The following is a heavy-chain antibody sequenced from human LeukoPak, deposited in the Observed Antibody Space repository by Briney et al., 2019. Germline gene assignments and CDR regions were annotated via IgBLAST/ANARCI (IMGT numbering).Heavy chain of an antibody. CDR1: GLTVSSNY. CDR3: ARDRTMVRGVPAFDY. Sequence: GGSLRLSCGASGLTVSSNYMSWVRQARGKGLVWVSVIYSGGSTYYADSVKGRFTISRDNSKNTLYLQMNSLRAEDTAVYYCARDRTMVRGVPAFDYWGQGTLVTVSS. CDR2: IYSGGST. D-gene: IGHD3-10*01. J-gene: IGHJ4*02. V-gene: IGHV3-66*01.